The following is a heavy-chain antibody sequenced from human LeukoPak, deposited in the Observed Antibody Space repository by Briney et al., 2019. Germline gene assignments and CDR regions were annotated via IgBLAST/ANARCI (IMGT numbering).Heavy chain of an antibody. Sequence: GGSLRLSCAASGITFSRYWMSWVRQAPGKGLEWVANIKQDGSEKYYVDSVKGRFTVSRDNAKNSLSLQMNSLRAEDTAVYYCARIGYSSSCNDYWGQGTLVTVSS. D-gene: IGHD6-13*01. CDR3: ARIGYSSSCNDY. V-gene: IGHV3-7*01. J-gene: IGHJ4*02. CDR2: IKQDGSEK. CDR1: GITFSRYW.